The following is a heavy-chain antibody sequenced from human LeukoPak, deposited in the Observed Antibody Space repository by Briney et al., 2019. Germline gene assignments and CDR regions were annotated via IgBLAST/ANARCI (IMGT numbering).Heavy chain of an antibody. CDR3: ARWELLSYAFDI. CDR1: GFTFSSYW. Sequence: GGSLRLSCAASGFTFSSYWMHWVRQAPGKGLVWVSRINSDGSSTSYADSVKGRFTISRDNAKNTLYLQMNSLRAEDTAVYYCARWELLSYAFDIWGQGTMVTVSS. CDR2: INSDGSST. D-gene: IGHD1-26*01. V-gene: IGHV3-74*01. J-gene: IGHJ3*02.